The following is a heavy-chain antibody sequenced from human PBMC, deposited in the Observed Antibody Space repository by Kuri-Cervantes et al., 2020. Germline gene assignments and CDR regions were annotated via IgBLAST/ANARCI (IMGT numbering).Heavy chain of an antibody. CDR2: IYSGGST. CDR3: ARDRDDAFDI. Sequence: ETLSLTCAASGFTVSSNYMSWVRQAPGKGLEWVSVIYSGGSTYYADSVKGRFTISRDNSKNTLYLQMNSLRAEDTAVYYCARDRDDAFDIWGQGTMVTVSS. V-gene: IGHV3-66*01. J-gene: IGHJ3*02. CDR1: GFTVSSNY.